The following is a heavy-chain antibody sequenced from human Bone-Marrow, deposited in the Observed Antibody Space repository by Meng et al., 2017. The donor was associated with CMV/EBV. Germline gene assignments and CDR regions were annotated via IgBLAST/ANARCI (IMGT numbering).Heavy chain of an antibody. CDR3: ARDLRFLNRSVGMDV. CDR2: IYSGGSST. CDR1: GFTFSSYA. J-gene: IGHJ6*02. D-gene: IGHD3-3*01. V-gene: IGHV3-23*03. Sequence: GGSLRLSCAASGFTFSSYAMSWVRQAPGKGLEWVSVIYSGGSSTYYADSVKGRFTISRDNAKNTLYLQMNSLRAEDTAVYYCARDLRFLNRSVGMDVWGQGTTVTVSS.